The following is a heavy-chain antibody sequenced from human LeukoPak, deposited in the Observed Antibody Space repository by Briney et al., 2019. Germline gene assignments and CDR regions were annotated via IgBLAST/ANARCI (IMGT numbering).Heavy chain of an antibody. J-gene: IGHJ3*02. CDR2: IYYSGSS. CDR3: AGEGTAYVFDI. CDR1: GASISSYY. Sequence: SETLSLTCTVSGASISSYYWSWIRQPPGKGLEWIGYIYYSGSSNYNPSLKSRVTISVDTSKNQFSLKLSSVTAADTAVYYCAGEGTAYVFDIWGQGTMVTVSS. V-gene: IGHV4-59*01.